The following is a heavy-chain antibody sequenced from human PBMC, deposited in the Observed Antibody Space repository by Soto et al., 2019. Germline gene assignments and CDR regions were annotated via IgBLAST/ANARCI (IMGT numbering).Heavy chain of an antibody. J-gene: IGHJ6*03. CDR2: VYYSGST. V-gene: IGHV4-39*07. Sequence: ETLSLTCTVSGGSVSSSSYYWGWVRQPPGKGLEWIGCVYYSGSTYYNPSLKSRVTISVDTSKNQFSLKLSSVTAADTAVYYCARGDYYNYYYYYMNVWGKGTTVTVSS. CDR3: ARGDYYNYYYYYMNV. CDR1: GGSVSSSSYY. D-gene: IGHD4-17*01.